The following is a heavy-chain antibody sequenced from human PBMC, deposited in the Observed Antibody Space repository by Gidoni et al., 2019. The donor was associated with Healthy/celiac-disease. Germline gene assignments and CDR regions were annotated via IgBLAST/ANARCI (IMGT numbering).Heavy chain of an antibody. D-gene: IGHD4-17*01. CDR1: GGSISSYY. J-gene: IGHJ4*02. Sequence: QVQLQESGPGLVKPSETLSLTRTVSGGSISSYYWSWIRQPPGKGLEWIGYIYYSGSTNYNPSLKSRVTISVDTSKNQFSLKLSSVTAADTAVYYCARGTTVTTFDYWGQGTLVTVSS. CDR2: IYYSGST. CDR3: ARGTTVTTFDY. V-gene: IGHV4-59*01.